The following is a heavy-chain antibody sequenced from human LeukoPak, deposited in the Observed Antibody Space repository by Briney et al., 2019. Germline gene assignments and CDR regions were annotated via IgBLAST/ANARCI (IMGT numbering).Heavy chain of an antibody. CDR1: GGSISSYY. D-gene: IGHD4-17*01. CDR2: IYYSGST. CDR3: ARGMTTVTTADY. J-gene: IGHJ4*02. V-gene: IGHV4-59*01. Sequence: SETLSLTCTVSGGSISSYYWSWIRQPPGKGLEWIGYIYYSGSTNYNPSLKSRVTISVDTSKNQFSLKLSSVTAADTAVYYCARGMTTVTTADYWGQGTPVTVSS.